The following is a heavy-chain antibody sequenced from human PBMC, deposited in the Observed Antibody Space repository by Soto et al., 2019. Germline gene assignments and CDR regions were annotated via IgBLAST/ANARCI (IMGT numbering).Heavy chain of an antibody. D-gene: IGHD3-22*01. CDR1: GFTFSSYG. V-gene: IGHV3-30*18. CDR3: AKDDEEITMIVVTAGAFDI. Sequence: QVQLVESGGGVVQPGRSPRLSCAASGFTFSSYGMHWVRQAPGKGLEWVAVISYDGSNKYYADSVKGRFTISRDNSKNTLYLQMNSLRAEDTAVYYCAKDDEEITMIVVTAGAFDIWGQGTMVTVSS. CDR2: ISYDGSNK. J-gene: IGHJ3*02.